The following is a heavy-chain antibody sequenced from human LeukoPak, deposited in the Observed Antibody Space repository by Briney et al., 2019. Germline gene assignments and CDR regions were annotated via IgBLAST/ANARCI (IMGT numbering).Heavy chain of an antibody. Sequence: PGGSLRLSCAASGFTFSSYGMHWVRQAPGKGLEWVAVIWYDGSNKYYADSVKGRFTISRDNSKNTLYLQMGSLRAEDVAVYYCARAYNYGSGSYWFDPWGQGTLVTVSS. CDR3: ARAYNYGSGSYWFDP. CDR1: GFTFSSYG. J-gene: IGHJ5*02. V-gene: IGHV3-33*01. D-gene: IGHD3-10*01. CDR2: IWYDGSNK.